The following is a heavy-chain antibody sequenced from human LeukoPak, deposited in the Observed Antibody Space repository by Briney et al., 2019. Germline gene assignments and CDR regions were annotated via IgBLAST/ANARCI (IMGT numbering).Heavy chain of an antibody. Sequence: PGGSLRLSCAASGFIFSDYGIHWVRQAPGKGLEWVAFIRFDGSSKYYTDSVEGRFTISRDNSRKTVYLQMNSLRVEDTAVYYCAKEGTASKPSDLDYWGQGTLVTVSS. CDR2: IRFDGSSK. D-gene: IGHD1/OR15-1a*01. J-gene: IGHJ4*02. V-gene: IGHV3-30*02. CDR1: GFIFSDYG. CDR3: AKEGTASKPSDLDY.